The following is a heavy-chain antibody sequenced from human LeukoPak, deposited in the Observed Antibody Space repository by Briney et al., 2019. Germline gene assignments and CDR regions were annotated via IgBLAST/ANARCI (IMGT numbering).Heavy chain of an antibody. D-gene: IGHD3-16*01. V-gene: IGHV3-23*01. CDR2: ISGSGGST. Sequence: PGGSLRLSCAASGFTFSSYAMSWVRQAPGKGLEWVSAISGSGGSTYYADSVKGRFTISRDNSKNTLYLQMNSLRAEDTAVYYCAKDSEVGWLKLMRGTYYFDYWGQGNLVTVSS. J-gene: IGHJ4*01. CDR3: AKDSEVGWLKLMRGTYYFDY. CDR1: GFTFSSYA.